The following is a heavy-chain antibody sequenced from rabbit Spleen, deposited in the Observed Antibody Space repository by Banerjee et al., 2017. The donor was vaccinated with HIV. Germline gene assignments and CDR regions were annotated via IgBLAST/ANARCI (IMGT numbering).Heavy chain of an antibody. CDR2: IYGDSSGST. CDR3: ARDAGTSFSTYGMDL. Sequence: QEQLEESGGDLVKPEGSLTLTCTASGFSFSYSYWICWVRQAPGKGLECIACIYGDSSGSTYYANWAKGRFTISKTSSTTVTLQMTSLTAADTATYFCARDAGTSFSTYGMDLWVPGTLVTVS. D-gene: IGHD8-1*01. V-gene: IGHV1S45*01. CDR1: GFSFSYSYW. J-gene: IGHJ6*01.